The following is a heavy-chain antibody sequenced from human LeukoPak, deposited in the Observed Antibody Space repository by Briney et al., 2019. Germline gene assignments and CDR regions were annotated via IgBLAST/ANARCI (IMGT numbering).Heavy chain of an antibody. D-gene: IGHD2-21*02. Sequence: GGSLRLSCAASGFTFDDYAMHWIRQAPGKGLEWVSGINWNGGKIGYADSVKGRFTISRDNSKNTPYLQMNSLRAEDTAVCYCAKDDTLAYCGGDCYSALDYWGQGTLVAVSS. J-gene: IGHJ4*02. CDR2: INWNGGKI. CDR3: AKDDTLAYCGGDCYSALDY. CDR1: GFTFDDYA. V-gene: IGHV3-9*01.